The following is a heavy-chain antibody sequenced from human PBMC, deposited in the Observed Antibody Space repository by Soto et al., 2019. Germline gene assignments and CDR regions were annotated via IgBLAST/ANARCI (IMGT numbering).Heavy chain of an antibody. CDR2: IYPGDSDT. D-gene: IGHD2-8*02. J-gene: IGHJ6*02. CDR1: GYSFTSYW. CDR3: AGHRVTGYYYYYGMDV. Sequence: PGESLKISCKGSGYSFTSYWIGWVRQMPGKGLEWMGIIYPGDSDTRYSPSFQGQVTISADKSISTAYLQWSSLKASDTAMYYCAGHRVTGYYYYYGMDVWGQGTTVTVSS. V-gene: IGHV5-51*01.